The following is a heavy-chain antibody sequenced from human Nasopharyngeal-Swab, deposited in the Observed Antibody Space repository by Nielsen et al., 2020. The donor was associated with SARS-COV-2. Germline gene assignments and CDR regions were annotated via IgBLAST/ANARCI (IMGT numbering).Heavy chain of an antibody. CDR2: ISYDGSNK. J-gene: IGHJ4*02. D-gene: IGHD3-22*01. V-gene: IGHV3-30*03. CDR1: GFTFSSYG. Sequence: GGSLRLSCAASGFTFSSYGMHWVRQAPGKGLEWVAAISYDGSNKYYADSVKGRFTISRDNSKNTLSLQMNSLRAEDTAVYHCASGPLDSSGHYYGFDYWGQGILVTVSS. CDR3: ASGPLDSSGHYYGFDY.